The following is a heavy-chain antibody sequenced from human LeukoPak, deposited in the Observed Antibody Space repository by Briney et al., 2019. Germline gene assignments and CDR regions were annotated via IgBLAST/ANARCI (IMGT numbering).Heavy chain of an antibody. CDR2: ISSSSSYI. CDR1: GFTFSSYS. D-gene: IGHD4-11*01. CDR3: ARDLATYSNFRYFDY. J-gene: IGHJ4*02. V-gene: IGHV3-21*01. Sequence: EGSLRLSCAASGFTFSSYSMNWVRQAPGKGLEWVSSISSSSSYIYYADSVKGRFTISRDNAKNSLYLQMNSLRAEDTAVYYCARDLATYSNFRYFDYWGQGTLVTVSS.